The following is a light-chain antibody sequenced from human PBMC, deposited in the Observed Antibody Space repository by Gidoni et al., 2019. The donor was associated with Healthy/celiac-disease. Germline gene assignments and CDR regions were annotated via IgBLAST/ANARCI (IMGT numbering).Light chain of an antibody. V-gene: IGKV1-5*03. J-gene: IGKJ1*01. CDR2: KAS. Sequence: DIQMTQSPSTLSASVGDRVTITCRASQSISSWLAWYQQKPGKAPKLLIYKASSLESGVPSRFSGSGSGTEFTLTISSLQPDDFATYYGKHQGTFGQGTKVEIK. CDR3: KHQGT. CDR1: QSISSW.